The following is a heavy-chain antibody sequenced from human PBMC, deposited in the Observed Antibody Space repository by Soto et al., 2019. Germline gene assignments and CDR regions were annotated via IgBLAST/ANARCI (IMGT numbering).Heavy chain of an antibody. Sequence: HPGGSLRLSCAASGFTFSSYSMNWVRQAPGKGLEWVSYISSSSSTIYYADSVKGRFTISRDNAKNSLYLQMNSLRAEDTAVYYCAREPNQQLVNFAYYYYYMDVWGKGTTVTVSS. CDR3: AREPNQQLVNFAYYYYYMDV. J-gene: IGHJ6*03. CDR1: GFTFSSYS. V-gene: IGHV3-48*01. CDR2: ISSSSSTI. D-gene: IGHD6-13*01.